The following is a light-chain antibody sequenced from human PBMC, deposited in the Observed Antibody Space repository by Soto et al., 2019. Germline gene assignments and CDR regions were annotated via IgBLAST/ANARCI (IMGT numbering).Light chain of an antibody. CDR1: SSDVGSYNR. CDR3: SLYTSSSTYV. J-gene: IGLJ1*01. V-gene: IGLV2-18*01. Sequence: QSVLTQPPSVSGSPGQSVTISCTGTSSDVGSYNRVSWYQQPPGTAPKLMIYEVTNRPSGVPDRFSGSKPGNTASLTISGLQAEDEADYYCSLYTSSSTYVFGTGTKVTVL. CDR2: EVT.